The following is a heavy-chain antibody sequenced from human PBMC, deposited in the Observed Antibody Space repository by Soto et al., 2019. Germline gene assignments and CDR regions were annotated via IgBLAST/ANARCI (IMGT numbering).Heavy chain of an antibody. Sequence: VQLVESGGGMVQPGGSLRVSCAASGCTLSSYSMHWVRQAPGKGLEWVSYISGSGGTIYYADSVKGRFTISRDNAKNSLSAQMNSLRDEDTAVYFCARETGLRSSGWSYYFDFWGQGTRVTVSS. CDR3: ARETGLRSSGWSYYFDF. J-gene: IGHJ4*02. CDR2: ISGSGGTI. CDR1: GCTLSSYS. V-gene: IGHV3-48*02. D-gene: IGHD6-19*01.